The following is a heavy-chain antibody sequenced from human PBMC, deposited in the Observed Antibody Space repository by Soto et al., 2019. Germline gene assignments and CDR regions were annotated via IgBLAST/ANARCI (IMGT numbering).Heavy chain of an antibody. CDR2: IYHSGST. CDR1: GGSISSSNW. CDR3: ARGRYCRGGRCDSTQDY. D-gene: IGHD2-15*01. Sequence: QVQLQESGPGLVKPSGTLSLTCAVSGGSISSSNWWSWVRQPPGKGLEWIGEIYHSGSTNYNPSLKTRFTISVDKSKNQFSLKLSSVTAADTAVYYCARGRYCRGGRCDSTQDYWGQGSLDTVSS. V-gene: IGHV4-4*02. J-gene: IGHJ4*02.